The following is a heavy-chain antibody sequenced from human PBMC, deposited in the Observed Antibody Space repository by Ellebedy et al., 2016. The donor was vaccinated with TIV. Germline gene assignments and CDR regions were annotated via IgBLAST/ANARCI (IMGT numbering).Heavy chain of an antibody. CDR2: LYYSGST. D-gene: IGHD6-25*01. V-gene: IGHV4-39*02. CDR3: ATSAAIDAFDI. CDR1: GGSVIRSGYY. Sequence: SETLSLTXSVPGGSVIRSGYYCTWIRQPPGKGLEWIGSLYYSGSTWYNPSLKSRVTISVDTSKNHFSLRLRSVTAADTAVYYCATSAAIDAFDIWGQGTMVTVSS. J-gene: IGHJ3*02.